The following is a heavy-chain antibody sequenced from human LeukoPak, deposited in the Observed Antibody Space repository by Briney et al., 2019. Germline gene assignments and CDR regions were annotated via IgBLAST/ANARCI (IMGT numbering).Heavy chain of an antibody. Sequence: PGGSLRLSSAASGFTFSSYSMTWVRQAPGKGLEWVSYITSDSRTIDYADSVRGRFTISRDNAKNSLYLQVNSLRDEDTAVYYCARELGYFFDYWGQGTLVTVSS. D-gene: IGHD7-27*01. CDR2: ITSDSRTI. J-gene: IGHJ4*02. V-gene: IGHV3-48*02. CDR3: ARELGYFFDY. CDR1: GFTFSSYS.